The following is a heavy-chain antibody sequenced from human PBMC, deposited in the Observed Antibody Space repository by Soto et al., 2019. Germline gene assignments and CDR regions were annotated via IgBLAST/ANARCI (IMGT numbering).Heavy chain of an antibody. CDR1: GGSFSGYY. Sequence: SETLSLTCAVYGGSFSGYYWNWIRQPPGKGLEWIGKINHSGSTYNPSLKSRVTISLDTSKNQFSLTLTSVTAADMAVYYCAREGSHSAYNFAIGIQLWSFDRWGQGLPVTVSS. D-gene: IGHD1-1*01. CDR2: INHSGST. CDR3: AREGSHSAYNFAIGIQLWSFDR. J-gene: IGHJ5*02. V-gene: IGHV4-34*01.